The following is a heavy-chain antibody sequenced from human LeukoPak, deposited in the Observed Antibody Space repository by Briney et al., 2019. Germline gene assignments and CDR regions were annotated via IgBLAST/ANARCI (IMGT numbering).Heavy chain of an antibody. Sequence: SGGSLRLSCGASGFTFSTHAMSWVRQAPGDGLEWVSSIRSSGGETWYADAVKGRFTISRDNSKNTLYLQMNDLRGRDTAVYYWGSSERVDMTFGNWGQGSLVIVSS. CDR3: GSSERVDMTFGN. D-gene: IGHD3/OR15-3a*01. V-gene: IGHV3-23*01. CDR1: GFTFSTHA. J-gene: IGHJ4*02. CDR2: IRSSGGET.